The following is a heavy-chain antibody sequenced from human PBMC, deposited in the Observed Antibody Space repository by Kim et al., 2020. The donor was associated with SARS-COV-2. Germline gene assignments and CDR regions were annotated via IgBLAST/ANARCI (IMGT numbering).Heavy chain of an antibody. Sequence: GGSLRLSCAASGFTFSSYGMHWVRQAPGKGLEWVAVISYDGSNKYYADSVKGRFTISRDNSKNTLYLQMNSLRAEDTAVYYCAKEGTRLIQLWAHWYFDLWGRGTLVTVSS. J-gene: IGHJ2*01. V-gene: IGHV3-30*18. CDR2: ISYDGSNK. D-gene: IGHD5-18*01. CDR3: AKEGTRLIQLWAHWYFDL. CDR1: GFTFSSYG.